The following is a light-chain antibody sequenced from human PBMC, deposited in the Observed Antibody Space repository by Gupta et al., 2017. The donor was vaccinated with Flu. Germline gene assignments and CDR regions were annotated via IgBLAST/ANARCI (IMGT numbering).Light chain of an antibody. J-gene: IGLJ1*01. CDR3: AAWDDSLNGHYV. CDR2: GNS. Sequence: SSNNGSNPVNWYQQVPGTAPKLLIYGNSQRPSGVPYLFSGSKSGTSASLAISRRQSEDEADYYCAAWDDSLNGHYVFGTGSKVTVL. CDR1: SSNNGSNP. V-gene: IGLV1-44*01.